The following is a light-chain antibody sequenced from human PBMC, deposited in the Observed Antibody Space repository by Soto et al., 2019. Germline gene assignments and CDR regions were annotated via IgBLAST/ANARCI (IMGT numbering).Light chain of an antibody. J-gene: IGKJ2*01. CDR3: QPRSNLYT. V-gene: IGKV3-11*01. Sequence: EIVLTQSPATLSLSPGERATLSCRASQSVRNNLAWDQQKPGQAPRLLIYDASNRATGIPARFSGSGSGTDFTLTISSLEPEDFAVYVCQPRSNLYTFGQGTKLEIK. CDR1: QSVRNN. CDR2: DAS.